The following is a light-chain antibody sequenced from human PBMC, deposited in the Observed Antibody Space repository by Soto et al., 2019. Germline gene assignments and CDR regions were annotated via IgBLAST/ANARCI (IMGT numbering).Light chain of an antibody. J-gene: IGLJ1*01. CDR2: EVY. CDR1: RSDIGGYNF. V-gene: IGLV2-8*01. CDR3: SSHGGSSNPYA. Sequence: QSVLTQPPSSSGSPGQSVTISCTGTRSDIGGYNFVSWYQQYPGKAPKLIIFEVYKRPSAVPARFSASKSVNTDSLTVSGLQTEDEADYYGSSHGGSSNPYAFGTGTKLTVL.